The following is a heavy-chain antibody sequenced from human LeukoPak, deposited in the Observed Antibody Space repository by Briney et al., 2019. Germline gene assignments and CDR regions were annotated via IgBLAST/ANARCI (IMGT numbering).Heavy chain of an antibody. Sequence: GGSLRLSCAASGFTFSSFGMHWVRQAPGKGLEWVSAIGRSGGSTYYADSVKGRFTLSRDNSKNTLYLQMNSLRAEDTAIYYCAKGGGSSTFDYWGQGTLVTVSS. CDR1: GFTFSSFG. CDR3: AKGGGSSTFDY. V-gene: IGHV3-23*01. CDR2: IGRSGGST. D-gene: IGHD1-26*01. J-gene: IGHJ4*02.